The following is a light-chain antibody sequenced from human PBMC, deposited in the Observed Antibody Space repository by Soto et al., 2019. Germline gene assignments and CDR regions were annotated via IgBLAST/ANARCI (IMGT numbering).Light chain of an antibody. J-gene: IGKJ4*01. CDR3: QQRSNWPPVT. CDR1: QSINRH. Sequence: EIVLTQSPATLSLSPGERATLSCRASQSINRHLAWYRQKPGQAPRLLIYDASNRATGIPARFSGSGSGTDFTLTISILEPEDFVVYYCQQRSNWPPVTFGGGTKVEIK. CDR2: DAS. V-gene: IGKV3-11*01.